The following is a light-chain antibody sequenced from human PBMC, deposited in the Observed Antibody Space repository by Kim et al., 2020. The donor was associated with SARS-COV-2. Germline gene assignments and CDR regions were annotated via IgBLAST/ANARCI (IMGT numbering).Light chain of an antibody. CDR3: QQYNFSPWT. V-gene: IGKV3-20*01. Sequence: ETVLTQSPGTLSLSPGDRATLSCRASQIVGSTYLAWYQHKPGQAPRLLIHGASNRATGVPDRFSGSGSGTDFTLTVSRLEPEDFAVYYCQQYNFSPWTFGQGTRWIS. CDR1: QIVGSTY. CDR2: GAS. J-gene: IGKJ1*01.